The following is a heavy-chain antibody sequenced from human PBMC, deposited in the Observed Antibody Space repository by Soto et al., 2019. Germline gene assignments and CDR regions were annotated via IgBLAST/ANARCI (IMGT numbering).Heavy chain of an antibody. CDR1: GGSMTPYY. CDR2: IYTRGST. J-gene: IGHJ6*02. CDR3: AGIREDVYCGMDV. Sequence: PSLTCSVSGGSMTPYYWNWIRQPAGKGLEWIGRIYTRGSTSYNPSLQSRVTMLVDTSKNEFSLNLISVTAADTAVYYCAGIREDVYCGMDVCGPGTTVTVSS. D-gene: IGHD2-21*01. V-gene: IGHV4-4*07.